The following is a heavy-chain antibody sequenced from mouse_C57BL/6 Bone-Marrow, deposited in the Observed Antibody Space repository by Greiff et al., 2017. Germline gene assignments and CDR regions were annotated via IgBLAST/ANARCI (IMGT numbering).Heavy chain of an antibody. V-gene: IGHV5-4*01. Sequence: EVMLVESGGGLVKPGGSLKLSCAASGFTFSSYAMSWVRQTPEKRLEWVATISDGGSYTYYPDNVKGRFTISRDNAKNNPYLQISHLKSEDTAMYYCARDEGGLLASWFAYWGQGTLVTVSA. CDR3: ARDEGGLLASWFAY. J-gene: IGHJ3*01. D-gene: IGHD2-3*01. CDR1: GFTFSSYA. CDR2: ISDGGSYT.